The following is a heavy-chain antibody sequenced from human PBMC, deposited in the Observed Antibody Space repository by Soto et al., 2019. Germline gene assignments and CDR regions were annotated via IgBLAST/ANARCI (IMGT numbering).Heavy chain of an antibody. Sequence: QVQLVESGGGVVQPGRSLRLSCTASGFSVSTHVIHWVRQAPGKGLEWVAVLWYDGSREYYAESVKGRFTISRDNSKNTMYLQMNRLRAEDTAVYYCARVPRYDTWYFDYWGQGTLATVSS. CDR1: GFSVSTHV. J-gene: IGHJ4*02. D-gene: IGHD3-22*01. CDR3: ARVPRYDTWYFDY. V-gene: IGHV3-33*01. CDR2: LWYDGSRE.